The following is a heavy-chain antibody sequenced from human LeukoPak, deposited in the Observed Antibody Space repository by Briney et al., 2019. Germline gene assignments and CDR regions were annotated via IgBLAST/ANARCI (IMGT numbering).Heavy chain of an antibody. CDR2: IYSGGST. CDR3: ARDSGWGAFDI. V-gene: IGHV3-53*01. Sequence: GGSLRLSCAASGFTVSSYYMSWVRQAPGKGLEWVSVIYSGGSTYYADSVKGRFTISRDNSKNTLYLQMNSLRAEDTAVYYCARDSGWGAFDIWGQGTMVTVSS. D-gene: IGHD6-19*01. J-gene: IGHJ3*02. CDR1: GFTVSSYY.